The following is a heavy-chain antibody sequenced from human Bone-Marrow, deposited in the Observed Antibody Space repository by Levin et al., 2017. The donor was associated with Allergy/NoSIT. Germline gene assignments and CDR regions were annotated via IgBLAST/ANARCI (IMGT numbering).Heavy chain of an antibody. CDR2: IKQDGSIK. Sequence: GGSLRLSCAASGFNFNNYWMSWVRQAPGEGLEWVANIKQDGSIKYYVDSVKGRFTISRDNAKNSLYLQMNSLRVADTAVYYCARKTGDYWGQGTLVTVSS. CDR3: ARKTGDY. J-gene: IGHJ4*02. CDR1: GFNFNNYW. D-gene: IGHD1-14*01. V-gene: IGHV3-7*04.